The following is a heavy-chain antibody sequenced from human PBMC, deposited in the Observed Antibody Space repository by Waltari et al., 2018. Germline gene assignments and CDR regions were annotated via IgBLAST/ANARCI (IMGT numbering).Heavy chain of an antibody. CDR1: GGSISSYY. V-gene: IGHV4-59*08. CDR3: ARLDYDFWSGYFNWFDP. CDR2: IYYSGST. J-gene: IGHJ5*02. Sequence: QVQLQESGPGLVKPSDTLSLTCTVPGGSISSYYWSWIRQPPGTALEWIGYIYYSGSTNYNPSLKSRVTISVDTSKNQFSLKLSSVTAADTAVYYCARLDYDFWSGYFNWFDPWGQGTLVTVSS. D-gene: IGHD3-3*01.